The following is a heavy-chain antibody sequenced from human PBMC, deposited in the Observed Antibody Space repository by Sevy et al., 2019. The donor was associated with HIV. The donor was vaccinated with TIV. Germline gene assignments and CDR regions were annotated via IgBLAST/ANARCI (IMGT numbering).Heavy chain of an antibody. V-gene: IGHV4-34*01. CDR1: GGSFGGYF. D-gene: IGHD2-2*01. J-gene: IGHJ4*02. Sequence: SETLSLTCAVSGGSFGGYFWNWIRQSPGKGLEWIGEINHTGSLKYNPSLKSRVTISVDASKSQLSLHLRSVTAADTAVYYCARGRQAYVVVVPSTVPFDYWGRGTLVTVSS. CDR2: INHTGSL. CDR3: ARGRQAYVVVVPSTVPFDY.